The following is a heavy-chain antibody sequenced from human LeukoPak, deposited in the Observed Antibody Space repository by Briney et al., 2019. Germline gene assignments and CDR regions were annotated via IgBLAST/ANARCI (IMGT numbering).Heavy chain of an antibody. D-gene: IGHD5-12*01. Sequence: ASVKVSCKASGYTFTSYGISWVRQAPGQGLEWMGWISAYNGNTNYAQKLQGRVTMTTDISTSTAYMELRSLRSDDTAVYYCASHRRHSSDDLDAFDIWGQGTMVTVSS. V-gene: IGHV1-18*01. J-gene: IGHJ3*02. CDR3: ASHRRHSSDDLDAFDI. CDR1: GYTFTSYG. CDR2: ISAYNGNT.